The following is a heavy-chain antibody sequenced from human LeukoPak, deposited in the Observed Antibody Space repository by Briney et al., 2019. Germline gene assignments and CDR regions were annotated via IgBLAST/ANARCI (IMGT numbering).Heavy chain of an antibody. V-gene: IGHV4-59*11. J-gene: IGHJ6*03. CDR3: AREFIVYDFWSGYSDYYYMDV. D-gene: IGHD3-3*01. Sequence: SETLSLTCTVSGGSISSHYWSWIWQPPGKGLEWIGYIYYSGSTNYNPSLKSRVTISVDTSKNQFSLKLSSVTAADTAVYYCAREFIVYDFWSGYSDYYYMDVWGKGTTVTVSS. CDR1: GGSISSHY. CDR2: IYYSGST.